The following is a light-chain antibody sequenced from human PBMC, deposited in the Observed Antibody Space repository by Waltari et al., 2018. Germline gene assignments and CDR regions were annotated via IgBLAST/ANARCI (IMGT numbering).Light chain of an antibody. J-gene: IGLJ3*02. CDR2: DVS. Sequence: QSALTQPRSVSGSPGQSVTISCTGTSSDVGGYNYVSWYQQHPGKVPKLVLYDVSQRPSGIPDRFSGSKSGNTASLTISGLQAEDEADYYCCSYGCSYTWVFGGGTRLTVL. CDR1: SSDVGGYNY. V-gene: IGLV2-11*01. CDR3: CSYGCSYTWV.